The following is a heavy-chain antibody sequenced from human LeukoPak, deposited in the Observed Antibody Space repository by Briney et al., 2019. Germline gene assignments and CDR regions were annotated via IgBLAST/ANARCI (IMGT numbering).Heavy chain of an antibody. J-gene: IGHJ4*02. CDR1: GYPFTGYY. CDR2: INPNSGFT. CDR3: ARLADCSSSSCRSFDY. V-gene: IGHV1-2*02. Sequence: ASVKVSCKASGYPFTGYYLHWVRQAPGQGLEWMGWINPNSGFTNYAQKFQGRVTMTRDTSISTAYMELSRLRSDDTAVYYCARLADCSSSSCRSFDYWGQGTLVTASS. D-gene: IGHD2-2*01.